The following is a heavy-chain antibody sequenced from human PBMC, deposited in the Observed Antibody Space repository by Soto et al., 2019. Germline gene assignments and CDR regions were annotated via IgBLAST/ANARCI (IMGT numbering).Heavy chain of an antibody. CDR3: ASTPYYYGSGSPNFDY. D-gene: IGHD3-10*01. J-gene: IGHJ4*02. Sequence: PSETLSLTCSVSGGSISSYYWSWIRQPPGKGLEWIGYIYYSGSTNYNPSLKGRVTISVDTSKNQFSLKLSSVTAADTAVYYCASTPYYYGSGSPNFDYWGQGTLVIVSS. CDR1: GGSISSYY. CDR2: IYYSGST. V-gene: IGHV4-59*01.